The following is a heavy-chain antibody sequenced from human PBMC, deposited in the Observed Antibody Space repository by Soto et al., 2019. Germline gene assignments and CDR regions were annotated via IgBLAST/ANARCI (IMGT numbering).Heavy chain of an antibody. CDR1: GFTFSNYW. J-gene: IGHJ6*02. D-gene: IGHD5-18*01. CDR2: INSDGSST. CDR3: PRGIKHRSVMAA. V-gene: IGHV3-74*01. Sequence: EVQLVESGGGLVQPGGSLRLSCAAAGFTFSNYWMHWVRQAPGKGLVWVSRINSDGSSTFYADSVRGRFTISRDNAKNRVFLQMTSRGGGDTAVNYCPRGIKHRSVMAAWGQGTRSPSP.